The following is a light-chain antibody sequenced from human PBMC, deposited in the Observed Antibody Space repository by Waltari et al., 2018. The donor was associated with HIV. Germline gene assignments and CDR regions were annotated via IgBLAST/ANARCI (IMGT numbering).Light chain of an antibody. CDR3: AAWDDSLKGV. Sequence: QSVLTQPPSPSGTPGQRVTIPCSGSSSNIGSNPVNWYQQLPGTAPKLLMYSNNQRPSGGPGRFPVSKSGTSASLVISGIQSEDEGDYYCAAWDDSLKGVFGGGTKLTVL. V-gene: IGLV1-44*01. J-gene: IGLJ3*02. CDR2: SNN. CDR1: SSNIGSNP.